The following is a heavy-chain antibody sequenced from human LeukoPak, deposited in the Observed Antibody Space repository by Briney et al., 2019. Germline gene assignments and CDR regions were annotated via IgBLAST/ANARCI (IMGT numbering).Heavy chain of an antibody. J-gene: IGHJ4*02. Sequence: ASVKVSCKASGYTFTGYYMHWVRQAPGQGLEWMGWINPNSGGTNYAQKFQGRVNMTRDTSISTAYMELSRLRSDDTAVYYCARDSGERGSGSYLIAYWGQGTLVTVSS. CDR3: ARDSGERGSGSYLIAY. CDR1: GYTFTGYY. CDR2: INPNSGGT. D-gene: IGHD3-10*01. V-gene: IGHV1-2*02.